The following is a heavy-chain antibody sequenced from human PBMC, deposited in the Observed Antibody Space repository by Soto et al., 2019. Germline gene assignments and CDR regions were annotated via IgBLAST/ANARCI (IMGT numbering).Heavy chain of an antibody. Sequence: ASVKVSCKASGYTFTSYGISWVRQAPGQGLEWMGWISAYNGNTNYAQKLQGRVTMTTDTSTSTAYMELRSLRSDDTAVYYCAREGGSEWLRPKGPYYYYFYMDVWGKGTTVTVSS. D-gene: IGHD5-12*01. J-gene: IGHJ6*03. CDR3: AREGGSEWLRPKGPYYYYFYMDV. CDR2: ISAYNGNT. CDR1: GYTFTSYG. V-gene: IGHV1-18*01.